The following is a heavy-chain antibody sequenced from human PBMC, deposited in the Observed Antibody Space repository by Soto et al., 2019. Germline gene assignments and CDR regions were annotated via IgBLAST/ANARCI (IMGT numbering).Heavy chain of an antibody. Sequence: EVQLVESGGDLVQPGGSLKLSCAASGFSISGSAIHWVRQASGKGLEWVARIRDKTNGYATGYAASVQDRFTISRDDSKNTAFLQMNSLKTEDTAVYYCTRLDAPGDRALDIWGQGTMVTVSS. CDR1: GFSISGSA. J-gene: IGHJ3*02. V-gene: IGHV3-73*01. CDR3: TRLDAPGDRALDI. CDR2: IRDKTNGYAT.